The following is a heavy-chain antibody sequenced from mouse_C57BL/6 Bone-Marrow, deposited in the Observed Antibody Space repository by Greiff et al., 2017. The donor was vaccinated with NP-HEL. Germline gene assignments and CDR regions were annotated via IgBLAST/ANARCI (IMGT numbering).Heavy chain of an antibody. J-gene: IGHJ2*01. V-gene: IGHV2-9-1*01. CDR1: GFSLTSYA. CDR2: IWTGGGT. CDR3: ARNYGTTVVAGNYFDY. Sequence: VMLVESGPGLVAPSQSLSITCTVSGFSLTSYAISWVRQPPGKGLEWLGVIWTGGGTNYNSALKSRLSISKDNSKSQVFLKMNSLQTDDTARYYCARNYGTTVVAGNYFDYWGQGTTLTVSS. D-gene: IGHD1-1*01.